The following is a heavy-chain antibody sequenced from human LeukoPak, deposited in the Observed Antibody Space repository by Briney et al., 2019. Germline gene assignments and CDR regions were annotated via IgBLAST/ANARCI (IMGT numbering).Heavy chain of an antibody. V-gene: IGHV3-48*04. Sequence: GGSLRLSCVASGFTFSKYSMNWVRQAPGKGLEWVSYISSSGSTILYADSVKGRFTISRDNAKNSLYVQMNSLTVEDTAVYYCAREAPSGWAPVDFWGQGTLVTVSS. CDR3: AREAPSGWAPVDF. J-gene: IGHJ4*02. D-gene: IGHD6-19*01. CDR1: GFTFSKYS. CDR2: ISSSGSTI.